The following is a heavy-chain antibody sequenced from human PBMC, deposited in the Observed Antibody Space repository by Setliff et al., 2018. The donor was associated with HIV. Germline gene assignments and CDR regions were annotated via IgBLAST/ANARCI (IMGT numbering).Heavy chain of an antibody. Sequence: SETLSLTCAVYGGTFSGHYWSWIRQPPGQGLDWIGEIHPSGNTYYNPSLQSRVTISVDTSKNQFSLNLSSVTAADTAVYYCARGLTHYYGSGPFDYWGQGTLVTVSS. D-gene: IGHD3-10*01. CDR2: IHPSGNT. J-gene: IGHJ4*02. CDR3: ARGLTHYYGSGPFDY. CDR1: GGTFSGHY. V-gene: IGHV4-34*01.